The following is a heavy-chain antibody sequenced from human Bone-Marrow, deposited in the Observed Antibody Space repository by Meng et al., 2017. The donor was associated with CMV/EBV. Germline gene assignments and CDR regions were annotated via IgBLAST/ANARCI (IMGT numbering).Heavy chain of an antibody. CDR3: ARDHYSSGWYTYYYYGMDV. CDR2: ISSSGSTI. Sequence: GESLKISCAASGFTFSSYEMNWVRQAPGKGLEWVSYISSSGSTIYYADSVKGRFTISRDNAKNTLYLQMNSLRAEDTAVYYCARDHYSSGWYTYYYYGMDVWGQGTTVTVSS. V-gene: IGHV3-48*03. J-gene: IGHJ6*02. D-gene: IGHD6-19*01. CDR1: GFTFSSYE.